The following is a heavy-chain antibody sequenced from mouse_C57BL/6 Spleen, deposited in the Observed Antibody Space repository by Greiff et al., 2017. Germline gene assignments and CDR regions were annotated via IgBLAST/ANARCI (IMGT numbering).Heavy chain of an antibody. CDR2: IDPSDSYT. CDR3: ASHHPWFAY. Sequence: QVQLQQPGAELVKPGASVKLSCKASGYTFTSYWMQWVKQRPGQGLEWIGEIDPSDSYTNYNQKFKGKATLTVDTSSSTAYMQLSSLTSEDSAVYYCASHHPWFAYWGQGTLVTVSA. CDR1: GYTFTSYW. V-gene: IGHV1-50*01. J-gene: IGHJ3*01.